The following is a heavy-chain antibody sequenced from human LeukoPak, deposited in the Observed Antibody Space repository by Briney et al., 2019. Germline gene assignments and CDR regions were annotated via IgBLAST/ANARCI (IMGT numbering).Heavy chain of an antibody. J-gene: IGHJ6*03. D-gene: IGHD6-13*01. V-gene: IGHV4-34*01. CDR1: GGSFSGYY. Sequence: SETLSFTCAVYGGSFSGYYWSWIRQPPGKGLEWIGEINHSGSTNYNPSLKSRVTVSVDTSKNQFSLKLSSVTAADTAVYYCARVAGSSWSTYYYYYYMDVWGKGTTVTVSS. CDR2: INHSGST. CDR3: ARVAGSSWSTYYYYYYMDV.